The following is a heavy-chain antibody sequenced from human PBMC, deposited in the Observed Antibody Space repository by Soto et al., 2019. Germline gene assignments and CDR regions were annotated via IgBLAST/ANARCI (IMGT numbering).Heavy chain of an antibody. D-gene: IGHD5-18*01. CDR3: ARDYSSYGPFDY. Sequence: QPGGSLRLSCAASGFTFSSYSMNWVRQAPGKGLEWVSYISSSSRTIYYAVSVKGRFTISRDNAKNSLYLQMNSLRAEDTAVYYCARDYSSYGPFDYWGQGTLVTVSS. CDR1: GFTFSSYS. V-gene: IGHV3-48*01. J-gene: IGHJ4*02. CDR2: ISSSSRTI.